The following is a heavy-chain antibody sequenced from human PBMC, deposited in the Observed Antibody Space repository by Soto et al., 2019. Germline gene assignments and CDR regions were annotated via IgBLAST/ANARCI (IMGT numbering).Heavy chain of an antibody. Sequence: SETLSLTCTVSGGSISSYYWSWIRQPPGKGLEWIGYIYYSGSTNYNPSLKSRVTISVDTSKNQFSLKLSSVTTADTAVYYCARVFAGYYYYYMDVWGKGTTVTVSS. CDR1: GGSISSYY. V-gene: IGHV4-59*01. CDR3: ARVFAGYYYYYMDV. J-gene: IGHJ6*03. CDR2: IYYSGST. D-gene: IGHD3-3*01.